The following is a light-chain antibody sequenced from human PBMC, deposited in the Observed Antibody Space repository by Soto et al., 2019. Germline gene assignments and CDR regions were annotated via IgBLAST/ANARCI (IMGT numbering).Light chain of an antibody. CDR1: QSISGY. J-gene: IGKJ5*01. CDR3: QQSYSTLPIT. Sequence: DIQMTQSPSSLSASVGDRVTITCRTSQSISGYLNWYRHKPGKAPTLLLFAVSTWQSGVPSRFSGSGSGTDFTLTISNLQPEDFATSYCQQSYSTLPITFGQGTRLEI. CDR2: AVS. V-gene: IGKV1-39*01.